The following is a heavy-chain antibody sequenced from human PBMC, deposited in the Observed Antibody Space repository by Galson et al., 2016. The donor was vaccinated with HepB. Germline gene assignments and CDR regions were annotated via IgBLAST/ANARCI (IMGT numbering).Heavy chain of an antibody. Sequence: SLRLSCAASGITFTNAWMNWVRQAPGKGLEWVGRIKSKTDGGTTEYAAPVKGRFTISRDDSQYMLYLQMNSLTTEDTAIYYCTNGGPNFVVCYWGQGTLITVSS. J-gene: IGHJ4*02. CDR2: IKSKTDGGTT. CDR3: TNGGPNFVVCY. D-gene: IGHD3-9*01. CDR1: GITFTNAW. V-gene: IGHV3-15*01.